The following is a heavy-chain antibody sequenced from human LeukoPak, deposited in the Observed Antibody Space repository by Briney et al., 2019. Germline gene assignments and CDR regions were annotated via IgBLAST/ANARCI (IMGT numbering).Heavy chain of an antibody. D-gene: IGHD4/OR15-4a*01. J-gene: IGHJ4*02. Sequence: PAESLRLSCAASGFTFTTYWMSWVRQLPGKGLEWVANINQDGTGKYYANSVKGRFTISRDNGKNSLDLQMNSLRADDTAVYYCARDTLGEGEDANYAVYYFDYWGQGTVVTVSS. CDR3: ARDTLGEGEDANYAVYYFDY. CDR1: GFTFTTYW. V-gene: IGHV3-7*01. CDR2: INQDGTGK.